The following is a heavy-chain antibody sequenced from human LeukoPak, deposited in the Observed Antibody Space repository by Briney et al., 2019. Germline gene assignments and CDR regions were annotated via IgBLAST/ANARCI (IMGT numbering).Heavy chain of an antibody. CDR1: GGTFSSYA. V-gene: IGHV1-69*05. Sequence: SVKVSCKASGGTFSSYAISWVRQAPGQGLEWMGGIIAIFGTANYAQKFQGRVTITTDESTSTAYMELSSLRSEDTAVYYCASRDIVVVPAARGSYWYFDLWGRGTLVTVSS. CDR3: ASRDIVVVPAARGSYWYFDL. J-gene: IGHJ2*01. D-gene: IGHD2-2*01. CDR2: IIAIFGTA.